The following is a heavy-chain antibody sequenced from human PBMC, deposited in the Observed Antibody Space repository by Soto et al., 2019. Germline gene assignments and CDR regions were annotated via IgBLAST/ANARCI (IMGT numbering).Heavy chain of an antibody. D-gene: IGHD2-2*01. V-gene: IGHV3-23*01. Sequence: TGGSLRLSCAASGFTFSSYAMSWVRQAPGKGLEWVSAISGSGGSTYYADSVKGRFTISRDNSKNTLYLQMNSLRAEDTAVYYCAKIVVPALGPFFDYWGQGTLVTVSS. CDR1: GFTFSSYA. CDR2: ISGSGGST. CDR3: AKIVVPALGPFFDY. J-gene: IGHJ4*02.